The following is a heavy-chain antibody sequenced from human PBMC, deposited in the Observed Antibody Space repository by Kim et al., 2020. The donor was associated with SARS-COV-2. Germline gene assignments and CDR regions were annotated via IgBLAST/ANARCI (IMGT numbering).Heavy chain of an antibody. D-gene: IGHD6-13*01. CDR3: AKSVTGSWTRFDY. CDR1: GFTFSSYA. Sequence: GESLRLSCAASGFTFSSYAMSWVRQAPGKGLEWVSVIYSSGRSTYYADSVKGRFTISRDNSKNTLYLQMNSLRAEDTAVYYCAKSVTGSWTRFDYWGQGTLVTVSS. CDR2: IYSSGRST. J-gene: IGHJ4*02. V-gene: IGHV3-23*03.